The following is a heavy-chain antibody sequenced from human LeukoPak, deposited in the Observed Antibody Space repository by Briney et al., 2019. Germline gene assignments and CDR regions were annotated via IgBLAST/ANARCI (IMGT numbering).Heavy chain of an antibody. J-gene: IGHJ4*02. V-gene: IGHV3-30-3*01. CDR2: ISYDGSNK. Sequence: GGSLRLSCAASGFSFSSYAMHWVRQAPCKGLEWVAVISYDGSNKYYADSVKGRFTISRDNSKNTLYLQMNSLRAEDTAVYYCARDGLGGLRYFDWLLGFDYWGQGTLVTVSS. CDR1: GFSFSSYA. CDR3: ARDGLGGLRYFDWLLGFDY. D-gene: IGHD3-9*01.